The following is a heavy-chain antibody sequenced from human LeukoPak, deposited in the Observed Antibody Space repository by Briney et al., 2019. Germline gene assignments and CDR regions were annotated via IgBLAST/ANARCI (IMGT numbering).Heavy chain of an antibody. CDR3: VLGDYYDSSGYYYSSLDY. CDR2: INPNSGGT. V-gene: IGHV1-2*02. D-gene: IGHD3-22*01. Sequence: ASVKVSCKASGYTFTGYYMHWVRQAPGQGLEWMGWINPNSGGTNYAQKFQGRVTMTRDTSTSTVYMELSSLRSEDTAVYYCVLGDYYDSSGYYYSSLDYWGQGTLVTVSS. J-gene: IGHJ4*02. CDR1: GYTFTGYY.